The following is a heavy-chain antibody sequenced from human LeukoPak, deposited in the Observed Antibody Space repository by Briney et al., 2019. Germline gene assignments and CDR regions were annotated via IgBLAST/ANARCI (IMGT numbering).Heavy chain of an antibody. CDR3: ARDGFGSSWYIDF. V-gene: IGHV3-48*03. CDR1: GFTFSSYE. Sequence: PGGSLRLSCVASGFTFSSYEINWVRQAPGKGLEWVAHISGSGSTFYYAESVKGRFTISRDNAQNSLYLQMNSLTAEDTAVYYCARDGFGSSWYIDFWGQGTLVTVSS. CDR2: ISGSGSTF. J-gene: IGHJ4*02. D-gene: IGHD6-13*01.